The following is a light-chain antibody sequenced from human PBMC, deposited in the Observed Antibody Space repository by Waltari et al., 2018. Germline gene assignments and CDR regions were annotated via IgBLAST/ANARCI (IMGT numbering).Light chain of an antibody. CDR3: MPGIHLPWT. CDR2: NFS. V-gene: IGKV2-29*03. Sequence: DIVMTQTPLSLSVTPGQPASISCKSSQSLLHSDGKTYLYWYLQKPGQPPQLLIYNFSTRFSGVPVMFSGSGSGTYFTLKFSRLEAEYVGVFYCMPGIHLPWTFGQGTKVEIK. CDR1: QSLLHSDGKTY. J-gene: IGKJ1*01.